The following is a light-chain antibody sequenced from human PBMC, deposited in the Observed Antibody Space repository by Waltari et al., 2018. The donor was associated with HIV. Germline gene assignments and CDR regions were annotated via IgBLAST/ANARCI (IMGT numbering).Light chain of an antibody. J-gene: IGLJ3*02. V-gene: IGLV2-14*03. CDR3: SSFTTSSTGV. CDR2: DVA. CDR1: SSDYS. Sequence: QSALTQPASVSGSPGQSITISCTGISSDYSVSWYQQHPGRAPKPMIYDVANRPSGVSSRFPGSKSGHAASLTISGLQADDEADYYCSSFTTSSTGVFGGGTKLTVL.